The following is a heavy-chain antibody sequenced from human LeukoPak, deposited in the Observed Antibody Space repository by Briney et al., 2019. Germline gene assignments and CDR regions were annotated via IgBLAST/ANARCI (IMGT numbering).Heavy chain of an antibody. V-gene: IGHV5-51*01. Sequence: GESLKISCKGSGYSFTSYWIGWVRQMPGKGLEWMGIIYPGDSDTRYSPPFQGQVTISADKSISTAYLQWSSLKASDTAMYYCARLDGYSSSTDYFDYWGQGTLVTVSS. CDR1: GYSFTSYW. CDR2: IYPGDSDT. D-gene: IGHD6-13*01. CDR3: ARLDGYSSSTDYFDY. J-gene: IGHJ4*02.